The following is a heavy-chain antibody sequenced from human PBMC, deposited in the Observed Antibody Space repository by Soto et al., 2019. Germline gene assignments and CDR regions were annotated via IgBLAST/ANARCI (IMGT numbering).Heavy chain of an antibody. J-gene: IGHJ4*02. CDR1: GFTFDDYA. Sequence: EVQLVESGGGLVQPGRSLRLSCAASGFTFDDYAMHWVRQAPGKGLEWVSGISWNSGSIGYADSVKGRFTISRDNAKNSLYLQMNSLRAEDTALYYCAKVGVDYYDSSGYFDYWGQGTLVTVSS. CDR3: AKVGVDYYDSSGYFDY. D-gene: IGHD3-22*01. CDR2: ISWNSGSI. V-gene: IGHV3-9*01.